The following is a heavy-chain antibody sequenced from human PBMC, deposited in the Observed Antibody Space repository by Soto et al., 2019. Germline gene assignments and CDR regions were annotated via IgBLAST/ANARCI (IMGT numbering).Heavy chain of an antibody. CDR3: ARDNSRDGYNCIDY. CDR2: IYYSGST. Sequence: QVQLQESGPGLVKPSQTLSLTCTVSGGSISSGGYYWSWIRQHPGKGLEWIGYIYYSGSTYYNPSLKSRVTISVDTSKNQFSLKLSSVTAAGTAVYYCARDNSRDGYNCIDYWGQGTLVTVSS. J-gene: IGHJ4*02. V-gene: IGHV4-31*03. D-gene: IGHD5-12*01. CDR1: GGSISSGGYY.